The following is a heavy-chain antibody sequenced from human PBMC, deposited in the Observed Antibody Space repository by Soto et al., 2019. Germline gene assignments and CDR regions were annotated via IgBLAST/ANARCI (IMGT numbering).Heavy chain of an antibody. Sequence: EASVKVSCKSSGGTFSSFINYPINWVRQAPGQVLEWMGGIVPNVGTVNYAQKFRGKVTITADKSTGTAYMELSSLRSEDTALYYCARRDTSGFLRYFDNWGQGTQVTVS. J-gene: IGHJ4*02. V-gene: IGHV1-69*06. CDR2: IVPNVGTV. CDR1: GGTFSSFINYP. D-gene: IGHD3-3*01. CDR3: ARRDTSGFLRYFDN.